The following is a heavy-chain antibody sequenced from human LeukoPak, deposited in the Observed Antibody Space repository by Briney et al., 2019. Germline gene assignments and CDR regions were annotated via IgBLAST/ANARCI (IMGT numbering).Heavy chain of an antibody. CDR1: GFTFSSSG. J-gene: IGHJ4*02. CDR2: SGDSDGST. V-gene: IGHV3-23*01. CDR3: AKRGCRGTCNPLAY. Sequence: GGSLRLSCAASGFTFSSSGMSWVRQAPGKGLEWISSSGDSDGSTYYADSLKGRFTISRDNSKNTLYLQMNNLRAEDTAVYYCAKRGCRGTCNPLAYWGQGALVTVSP. D-gene: IGHD2-15*01.